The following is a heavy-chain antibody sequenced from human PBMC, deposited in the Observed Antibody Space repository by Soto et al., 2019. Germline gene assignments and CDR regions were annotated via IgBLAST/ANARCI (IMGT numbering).Heavy chain of an antibody. D-gene: IGHD3-3*01. CDR2: IYTSGST. J-gene: IGHJ6*02. Sequence: SETLSLTCTVSGGSISSYYWSWIRQPAGKGLEWIGRIYTSGSTNYNPSLKSRVTMSVDTSKNQFSLKLSSVTAADTAVYYCARMGDDSWNYGMDVWGQGTTVTVSS. CDR3: ARMGDDSWNYGMDV. V-gene: IGHV4-4*07. CDR1: GGSISSYY.